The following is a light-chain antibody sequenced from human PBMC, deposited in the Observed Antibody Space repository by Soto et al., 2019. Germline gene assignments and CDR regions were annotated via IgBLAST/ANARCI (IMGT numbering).Light chain of an antibody. CDR2: SNS. Sequence: QPVLIQPPSASGTPGQRVTVSCSGGSSNIGSYTVNWYQQLPGAAPKLLIYSNSQWPSGVPDRFSASKSGTSASLAISGLQSEDEAEYYCAAWDDSLNGYVFGPGTKVTVL. V-gene: IGLV1-44*01. CDR3: AAWDDSLNGYV. CDR1: SSNIGSYT. J-gene: IGLJ1*01.